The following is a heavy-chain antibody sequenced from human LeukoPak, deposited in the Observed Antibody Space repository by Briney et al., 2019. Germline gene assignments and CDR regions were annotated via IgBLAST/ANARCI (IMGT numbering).Heavy chain of an antibody. Sequence: PSETLSLTCTVSGGSISSTFYYWGWIRQPPGKGLEWIGSIYYSGSTYYNPSHQSRVTISVETSKNQFSLRLTSVTAADTAVYYCATIKRGNIFGYFDFWGQGILVTVSS. CDR1: GGSISSTFYY. CDR2: IYYSGST. V-gene: IGHV4-39*01. CDR3: ATIKRGNIFGYFDF. D-gene: IGHD5-18*01. J-gene: IGHJ4*02.